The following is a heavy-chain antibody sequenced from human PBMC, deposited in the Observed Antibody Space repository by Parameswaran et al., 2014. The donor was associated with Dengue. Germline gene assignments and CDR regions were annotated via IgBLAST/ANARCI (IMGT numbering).Heavy chain of an antibody. CDR3: AKLPYYYDSSGYYPGYY. J-gene: IGHJ4*02. D-gene: IGHD3-22*01. Sequence: QAGGSLRLSCAASGFTFSSYAMSWVRQGSRGRGWEWVSAISGSGGSTYYADSVKGRFTISRDNSKNTLYLQMNSLRAEDTAVYYCAKLPYYYDSSGYYPGYYWGQGTLVTVSS. V-gene: IGHV3-23*01. CDR2: ISGSGGST. CDR1: GFTFSSYA.